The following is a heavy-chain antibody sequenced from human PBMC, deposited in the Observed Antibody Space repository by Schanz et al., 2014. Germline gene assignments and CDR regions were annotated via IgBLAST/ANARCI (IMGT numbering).Heavy chain of an antibody. CDR2: ISDSGDTA. J-gene: IGHJ4*02. V-gene: IGHV3-23*04. CDR1: GFTFTNYA. D-gene: IGHD5-12*01. Sequence: EVQLVESGGGLVKPGGSLRLSCAASGFTFTNYAMSWVRQAPGKGLEWVSLISDSGDTAYYADSVRGRFTISRDNAENTLFLQMNSLRAEDTAVYYCARKVVATIGGYYDNWGQGTLVIVSS. CDR3: ARKVVATIGGYYDN.